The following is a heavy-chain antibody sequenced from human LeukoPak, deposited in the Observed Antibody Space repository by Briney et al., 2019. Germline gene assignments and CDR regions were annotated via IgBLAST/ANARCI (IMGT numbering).Heavy chain of an antibody. J-gene: IGHJ4*02. Sequence: ASVKVSCKASGGTFSSYAISWVRQAPGQGLEWMGWISAYNGNTNYAQKLQGRVTMTTDTSTSTAYMELRSLRSDDTAVYYCARDFRHVLDYWGQGTLVAVSS. CDR1: GGTFSSYA. D-gene: IGHD3-10*02. V-gene: IGHV1-18*01. CDR3: ARDFRHVLDY. CDR2: ISAYNGNT.